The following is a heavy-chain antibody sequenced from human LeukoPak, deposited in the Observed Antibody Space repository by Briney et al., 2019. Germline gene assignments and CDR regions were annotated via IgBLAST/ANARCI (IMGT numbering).Heavy chain of an antibody. Sequence: SQTLSLTCAISGDSVSSNSAAWNWIRQSPSRGLEWLGRTYYRSKWYNDYAVSVKSRITINPDTSKNQFSLQLNSVTPEDTAVYYCARGGYSNPVVGLSIDYWGQGTLVTVSS. CDR1: GDSVSSNSAA. J-gene: IGHJ4*02. V-gene: IGHV6-1*01. D-gene: IGHD4-11*01. CDR3: ARGGYSNPVVGLSIDY. CDR2: TYYRSKWYN.